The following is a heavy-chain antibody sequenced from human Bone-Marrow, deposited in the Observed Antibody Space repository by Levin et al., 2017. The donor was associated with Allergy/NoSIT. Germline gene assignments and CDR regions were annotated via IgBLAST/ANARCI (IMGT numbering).Heavy chain of an antibody. D-gene: IGHD3-10*01. J-gene: IGHJ5*01. V-gene: IGHV4-59*01. Sequence: PSETLSLTCTVSGGSMGSYSWSWIRQFPGKTLEWIGYFHHSGTTNYNPSLRSRITISLDTSKNQYSLKMNSVTAADTAVYSCARLVVDWAYFFASGSFNFDSWGQGTLVTVSS. CDR2: FHHSGTT. CDR1: GGSMGSYS. CDR3: ARLVVDWAYFFASGSFNFDS.